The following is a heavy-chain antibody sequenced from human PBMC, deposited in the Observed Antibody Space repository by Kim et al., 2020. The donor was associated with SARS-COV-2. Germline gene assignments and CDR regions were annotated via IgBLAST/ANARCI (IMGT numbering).Heavy chain of an antibody. CDR3: ARLGEWGLLSNWFDP. V-gene: IGHV5-51*01. D-gene: IGHD3-10*01. CDR2: IYPGDSAT. Sequence: GESLKISCKGSGYSFTSYWIGWVRQMPGKGLEWMGIIYPGDSATRYSPSFQGQVTISADKSISTAYLQWSSLKASDTAMYYCARLGEWGLLSNWFDPWGQGTLVTVSS. CDR1: GYSFTSYW. J-gene: IGHJ5*02.